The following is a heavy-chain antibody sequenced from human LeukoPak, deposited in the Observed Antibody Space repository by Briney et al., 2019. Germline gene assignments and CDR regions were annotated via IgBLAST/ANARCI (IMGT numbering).Heavy chain of an antibody. J-gene: IGHJ4*02. Sequence: PGGTLRLSCAASGFTFSNYWMHWVRQAPGKGLVWVSRINNDGSITTYAGFVKGRFTISRDNAKNTLYLHMNSVRAEDTAVYYCARAVGVTDYWGQGTLVTVSS. CDR1: GFTFSNYW. D-gene: IGHD1-26*01. V-gene: IGHV3-74*01. CDR2: INNDGSIT. CDR3: ARAVGVTDY.